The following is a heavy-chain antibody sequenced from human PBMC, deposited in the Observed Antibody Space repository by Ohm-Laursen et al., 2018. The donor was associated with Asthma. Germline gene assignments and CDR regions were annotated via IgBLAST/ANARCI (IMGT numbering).Heavy chain of an antibody. CDR3: AKDIKVTSGYNYPYYYYYGMDV. CDR1: GFTFEEYA. V-gene: IGHV3-9*01. CDR2: ISWRSGSI. J-gene: IGHJ6*02. D-gene: IGHD5-24*01. Sequence: SLRLSCAASGFTFEEYAMHWVRQAPGKGLEWVSVISWRSGSIAYADSVKGRFTISRDNAKNSLYLQMNSLRAEDTALYYCAKDIKVTSGYNYPYYYYYGMDVWGQGTTVTVSS.